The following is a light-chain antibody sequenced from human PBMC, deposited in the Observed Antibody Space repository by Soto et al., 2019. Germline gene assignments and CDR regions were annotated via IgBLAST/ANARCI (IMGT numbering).Light chain of an antibody. CDR1: QSISSW. Sequence: DIQMTQSPSTLSASVGDRVTITCRASQSISSWLAWYQQKPGKAPKLLIYKASSLESGVPSRSSGSGSGTEFTLTISSLQPDDFATYYCQQYNSFITFGQGTRLEIK. CDR3: QQYNSFIT. J-gene: IGKJ5*01. V-gene: IGKV1-5*03. CDR2: KAS.